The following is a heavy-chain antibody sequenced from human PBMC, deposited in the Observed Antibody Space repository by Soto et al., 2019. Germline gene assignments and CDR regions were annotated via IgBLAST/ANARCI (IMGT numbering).Heavy chain of an antibody. J-gene: IGHJ4*02. D-gene: IGHD3-3*01. CDR2: ISYDGSNK. V-gene: IGHV3-30-3*01. Sequence: ESGGGVVQPGRSLRLSCAASGFTFSSYAMHWVRQAPGKGLEWVAVISYDGSNKYYADSVKGRFTISRDNSKNTLYLQMNSLRAEDTAVYYCARVRLEWLLYDYFDYWGQGTLVTVSS. CDR1: GFTFSSYA. CDR3: ARVRLEWLLYDYFDY.